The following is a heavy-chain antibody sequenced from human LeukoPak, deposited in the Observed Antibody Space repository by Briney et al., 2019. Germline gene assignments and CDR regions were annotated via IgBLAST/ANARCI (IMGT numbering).Heavy chain of an antibody. CDR2: ISSSGSTI. Sequence: SLRLSCAASGFTFSDYYMSWIRLAPGKGLEWVSYISSSGSTIYYADSVKGRFTISRDNAKNSLYLQMNSLRAEDTAVYYCARDHTYYYDSSQDYFDYWGQGTLVTVSS. D-gene: IGHD3-22*01. V-gene: IGHV3-11*04. CDR1: GFTFSDYY. J-gene: IGHJ4*02. CDR3: ARDHTYYYDSSQDYFDY.